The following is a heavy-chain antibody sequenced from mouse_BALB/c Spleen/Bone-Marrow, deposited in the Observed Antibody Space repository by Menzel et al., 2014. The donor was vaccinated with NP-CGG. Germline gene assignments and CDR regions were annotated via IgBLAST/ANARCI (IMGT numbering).Heavy chain of an antibody. Sequence: LVESGAELMKPGASVKISCKATGYTFNSYWIEWVKQRPGHGLEWIGEILPGSGSTNYNEKFKGKATFTTDTSSNTAYMQLSSLTSEDSAVYYCARGGYGYLFAYWGQGTLVTVSA. J-gene: IGHJ3*01. V-gene: IGHV1-9*01. D-gene: IGHD2-2*01. CDR1: GYTFNSYW. CDR3: ARGGYGYLFAY. CDR2: ILPGSGST.